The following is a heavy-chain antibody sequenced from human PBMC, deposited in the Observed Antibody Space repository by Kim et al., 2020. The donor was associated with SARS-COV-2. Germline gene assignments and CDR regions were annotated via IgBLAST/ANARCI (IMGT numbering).Heavy chain of an antibody. CDR1: GGSISSSSYY. CDR3: ARKILGGSALQFVGGRPFDY. Sequence: SETLSLTCTVSGGSISSSSYYWGWIRQPPGKGLEWIGSIYYSGSTYYNPSLKSRVTISVDTSKNQFSLKLSSVTAADTAVYYCARKILGGSALQFVGGRPFDYWGQGTLVTVSS. D-gene: IGHD2-15*01. J-gene: IGHJ4*02. CDR2: IYYSGST. V-gene: IGHV4-39*01.